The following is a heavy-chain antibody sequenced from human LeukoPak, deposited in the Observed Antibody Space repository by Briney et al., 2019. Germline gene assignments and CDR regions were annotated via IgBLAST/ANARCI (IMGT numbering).Heavy chain of an antibody. CDR1: GGSTSSSSYY. D-gene: IGHD5-12*01. CDR3: ARQISGYAPG. J-gene: IGHJ4*02. CDR2: IYYIVST. V-gene: IGHV4-39*01. Sequence: SETLSLTCTVSGGSTSSSSYYWGWIRQPPGKGLEWIGSIYYIVSTYYNPSLNSRVAISVHTSKNHCSLTLSSVTAADTAVYYCARQISGYAPGWGQGTLVTVSS.